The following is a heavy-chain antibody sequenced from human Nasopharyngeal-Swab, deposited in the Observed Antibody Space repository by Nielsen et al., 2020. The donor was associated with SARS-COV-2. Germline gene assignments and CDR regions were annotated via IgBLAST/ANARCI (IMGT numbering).Heavy chain of an antibody. D-gene: IGHD6-19*01. CDR3: ARRGTSGWFHDY. CDR1: GFSFTGYS. CDR2: IYSGGST. V-gene: IGHV3-53*01. Sequence: GESLKISCAASGFSFTGYSMSWVRQAPGKGPEWVSVIYSGGSTYYADSVKGRFTISRDNSKNTLYVQMNSLRAEDTAVYYCARRGTSGWFHDYWGQGTLVTVSS. J-gene: IGHJ4*02.